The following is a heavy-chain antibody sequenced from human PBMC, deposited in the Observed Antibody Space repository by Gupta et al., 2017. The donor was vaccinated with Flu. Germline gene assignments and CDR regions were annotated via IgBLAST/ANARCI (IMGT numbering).Heavy chain of an antibody. J-gene: IGHJ4*02. Sequence: QVQLVESGGGVVQPGRSLRLSCAASGFTFSSYGMHWVRQAPGKGLEWVAVIWYDGSNKYYADSVKGRFTISRDNSKNTLYLQMNSLRAEDTAVYYCARDQGAGVVIRGIDYWGQGTLVTVSS. CDR2: IWYDGSNK. D-gene: IGHD3-3*01. CDR3: ARDQGAGVVIRGIDY. CDR1: GFTFSSYG. V-gene: IGHV3-33*01.